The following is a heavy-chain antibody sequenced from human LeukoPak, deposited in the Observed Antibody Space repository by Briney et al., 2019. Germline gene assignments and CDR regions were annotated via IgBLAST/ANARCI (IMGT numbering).Heavy chain of an antibody. CDR3: ARAVARWGLVGFGY. D-gene: IGHD6-19*01. CDR2: IYYTGIT. J-gene: IGHJ4*02. V-gene: IGHV4-59*01. CDR1: GGSFSGYY. Sequence: SETLSLTCAVYGGSFSGYYWSWIRQPPGKGLQCIGYIYYTGITDYNPSLRGRVAISIDASKNQFSLKLRSVTAADTAVYYCARAVARWGLVGFGYWGQGALVTVSS.